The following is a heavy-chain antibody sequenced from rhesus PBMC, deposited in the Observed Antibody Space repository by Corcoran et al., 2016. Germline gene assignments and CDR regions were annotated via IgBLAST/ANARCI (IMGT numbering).Heavy chain of an antibody. Sequence: QVQLQESGPGLVKPSETLSLTCAVSGGSISSGSYYWRWLRQPPGKGLEWTGYLTYSGSTSYNPSLKSRVTISRDTSKNQFSLKLSSVTAADTAVYYCARRPTGYSSGWSYNYFDYWGQGVLVTVSS. CDR2: LTYSGST. J-gene: IGHJ4*01. CDR3: ARRPTGYSSGWSYNYFDY. D-gene: IGHD6S26*01. V-gene: IGHV4-122*02. CDR1: GGSISSGSYY.